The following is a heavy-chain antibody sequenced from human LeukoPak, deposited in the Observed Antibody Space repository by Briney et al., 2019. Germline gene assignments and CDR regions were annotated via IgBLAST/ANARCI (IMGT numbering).Heavy chain of an antibody. CDR2: ISFGRSDK. J-gene: IGHJ5*02. D-gene: IGHD3-3*01. CDR1: GFTFSNYA. V-gene: IGHV3-30*04. CDR3: GREQSAYYVHAFDP. Sequence: PGRSLRLSCAASGFTFSNYAMHWVRQAPGKGLEWVAVISFGRSDKYYADSVKGRFTISRDNSKNTLYLQMNSLRAEDTAVYYCGREQSAYYVHAFDPWGQGTLVTVSS.